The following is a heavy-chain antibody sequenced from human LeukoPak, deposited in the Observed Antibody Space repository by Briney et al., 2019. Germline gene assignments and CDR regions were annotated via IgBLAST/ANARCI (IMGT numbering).Heavy chain of an antibody. J-gene: IGHJ3*02. CDR2: ISWNSGSI. V-gene: IGHV3-9*01. CDR3: AKEGPLGDAFDI. Sequence: PGRSLRLSCAASGFTFDDYAMHWVRQAPGKGLEWVSGISWNSGSIGYADSVKGRFTISRDNAKNSLYLQMNSLRAEDTALYYCAKEGPLGDAFDIWGQGTMVTVSS. CDR1: GFTFDDYA.